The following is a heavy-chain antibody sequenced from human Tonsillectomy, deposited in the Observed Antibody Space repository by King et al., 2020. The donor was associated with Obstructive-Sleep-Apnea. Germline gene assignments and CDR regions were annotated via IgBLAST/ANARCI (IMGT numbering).Heavy chain of an antibody. CDR3: ARLRVAYSELPL. J-gene: IGHJ2*01. D-gene: IGHD1-26*01. CDR1: GFTFSTYA. CDR2: ISNVGNNK. Sequence: VQLVESGGGVVQPGTSVRLSCAASGFTFSTYALHVVRQAPGKGLECVAGISNVGNNKEYADSGKGRFTITRDNSKNTLYLHMNSLRAADTALYYCARLRVAYSELPLWGRGTLVTVSS. V-gene: IGHV3-30-3*01.